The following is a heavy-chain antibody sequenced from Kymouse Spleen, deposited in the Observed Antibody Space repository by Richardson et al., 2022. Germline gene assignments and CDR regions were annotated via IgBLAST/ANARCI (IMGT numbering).Heavy chain of an antibody. CDR3: AKEGATGWFDP. J-gene: IGHJ5*02. D-gene: IGHD1-26*01. Sequence: QVQLVESGGGVVQPGRSLRLSCAASGFTFSSYGMHWVRQAPGKGLEWVAVISYDGSNKYYADSVKGRFTISRDNSKNTLYLQMNSLRAEDTAVYYCAKEGATGWFDPWGQGTLVTVSS. CDR1: GFTFSSYG. CDR2: ISYDGSNK. V-gene: IGHV3-30*18.